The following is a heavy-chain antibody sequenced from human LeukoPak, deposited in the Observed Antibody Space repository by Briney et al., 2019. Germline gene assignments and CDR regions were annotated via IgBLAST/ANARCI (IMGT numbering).Heavy chain of an antibody. D-gene: IGHD3-22*01. CDR2: ISVSGNT. CDR1: GFTLSSYA. J-gene: IGHJ3*02. CDR3: VCITMIVVVTHDAFDI. Sequence: TGGSLRLSCAASGFTLSSYAMSWVRQAPGKGLEWVSAISVSGNTYHADSVKGRFTISRDNSKNTLYLQMNSLRAEDTAVYYCVCITMIVVVTHDAFDIWGQGTMVTVSS. V-gene: IGHV3-23*01.